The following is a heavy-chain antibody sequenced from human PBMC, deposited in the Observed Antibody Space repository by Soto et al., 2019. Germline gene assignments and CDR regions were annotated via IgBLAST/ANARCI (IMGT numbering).Heavy chain of an antibody. V-gene: IGHV3-7*05. D-gene: IGHD2-15*01. CDR2: IKQDGSEQ. J-gene: IGHJ6*02. Sequence: EVQLVESGGGLVQPGGSLRLSCAASGFTFSTYWMSWVRQAPGKGLEWVANIKQDGSEQYYVDSVRGRFTISRDNAKNYLYLQMNSLRAEDTAMYYCARGGCSSGSCHTPVEYYGLDVWGQGTTVTVSS. CDR3: ARGGCSSGSCHTPVEYYGLDV. CDR1: GFTFSTYW.